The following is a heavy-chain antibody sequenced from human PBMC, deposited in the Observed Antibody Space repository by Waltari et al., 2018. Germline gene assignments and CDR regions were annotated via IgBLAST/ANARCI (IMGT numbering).Heavy chain of an antibody. D-gene: IGHD6-19*01. J-gene: IGHJ1*01. CDR3: ARGHSTGWYLSH. CDR1: GAPIPRDN. V-gene: IGHV4-59*01. CDR2: IYHSGTT. Sequence: QVQLMESGPGLVRPPETRSLTSNLPGAPIPRDNWSWVRQPPGKGLEWVGYIYHSGTTNYNPSLRSRVSISVDTSKTQFSLKLNYVTAADTAVYYCARGHSTGWYLSHWGRGALVTVSS.